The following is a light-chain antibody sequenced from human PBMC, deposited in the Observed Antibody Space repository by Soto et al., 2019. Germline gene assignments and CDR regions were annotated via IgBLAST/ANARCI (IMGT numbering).Light chain of an antibody. J-gene: IGKJ4*01. Sequence: EIGLTQSQATLSLSPGERATLSCSARHIISTHLAGYQQKPGQAPRLLIYDASPRATGIPARFSGSGSGTTFTLTIHRLEAEDFAVYCCQHRANWPLTFGGGTKVEIK. CDR1: HIISTH. CDR3: QHRANWPLT. V-gene: IGKV3-11*01. CDR2: DAS.